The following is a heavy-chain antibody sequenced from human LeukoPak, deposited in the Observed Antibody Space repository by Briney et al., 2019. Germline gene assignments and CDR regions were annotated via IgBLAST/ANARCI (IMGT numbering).Heavy chain of an antibody. V-gene: IGHV1-18*01. CDR3: ARSEVDTAMAGLTDY. D-gene: IGHD5-18*01. CDR2: ISAYKGNT. Sequence: ASVKVSCRASGYTFTIYGISWVRQAPGQGLEGMGWISAYKGNTNYAQKLQGRVTMTTDTSTSTAYMELRSLRSDDTAVYYCARSEVDTAMAGLTDYWGQGTLVTVSS. CDR1: GYTFTIYG. J-gene: IGHJ4*02.